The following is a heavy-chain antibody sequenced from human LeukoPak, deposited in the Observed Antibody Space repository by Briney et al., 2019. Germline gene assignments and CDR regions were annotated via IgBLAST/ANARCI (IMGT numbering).Heavy chain of an antibody. D-gene: IGHD6-19*01. Sequence: ASVTVSCKASGYTFTSYDINWVRQATGQGLEWMGWMNPNSGNTGYAQKFQGRVTITADKSTSTAYMELSSLRSEDTAVYYCARGYSSGWYLVYWGQGTLVTVSS. CDR1: GYTFTSYD. CDR2: MNPNSGNT. V-gene: IGHV1-8*01. J-gene: IGHJ4*02. CDR3: ARGYSSGWYLVY.